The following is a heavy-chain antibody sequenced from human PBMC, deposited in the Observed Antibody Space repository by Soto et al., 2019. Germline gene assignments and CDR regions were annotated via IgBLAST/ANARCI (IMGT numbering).Heavy chain of an antibody. J-gene: IGHJ4*02. D-gene: IGHD3-16*01. CDR2: INAYNGNS. Sequence: QVQLVQSGAEVKKPGASVKVSCKASGYTFTSYGISWVRQAPGQGLEWMGWINAYNGNSNYAQNRQGRLTMTTYTSTRTADRELRSLGSDYTAGYECARDWFGVDYWGQGTLVTGSS. V-gene: IGHV1-18*01. CDR1: GYTFTSYG. CDR3: ARDWFGVDY.